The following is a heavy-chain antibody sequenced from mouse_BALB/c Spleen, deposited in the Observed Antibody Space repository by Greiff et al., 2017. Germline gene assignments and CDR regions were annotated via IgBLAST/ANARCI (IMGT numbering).Heavy chain of an antibody. D-gene: IGHD4-1*01. CDR2: INPYNGGT. CDR3: ARCRTGTGYYFDY. Sequence: VQLQQSGPELVKPGASMKISCKASGYSFTGYTMNWVKQSHGKNLEWIGLINPYNGGTSYNQKFKGKATLTVDKSSSTAYMQLKSLTSEDSAVYYCARCRTGTGYYFDYWGQGTTLTVSS. V-gene: IGHV1S135*01. CDR1: GYSFTGYT. J-gene: IGHJ2*01.